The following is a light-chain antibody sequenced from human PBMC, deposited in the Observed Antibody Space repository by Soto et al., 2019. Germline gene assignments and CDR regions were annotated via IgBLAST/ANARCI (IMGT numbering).Light chain of an antibody. Sequence: QYVLTQPASVSGSPGQSITISCTGTSSDIGGYYYVSWYQHHPGKAPKLLIYQVTNRPSRVSNRFSGSESGNTASLTISGLQADDEADYYCTSYSSSDIFYVFGTGTKVTVL. CDR1: SSDIGGYYY. V-gene: IGLV2-14*01. CDR2: QVT. CDR3: TSYSSSDIFYV. J-gene: IGLJ1*01.